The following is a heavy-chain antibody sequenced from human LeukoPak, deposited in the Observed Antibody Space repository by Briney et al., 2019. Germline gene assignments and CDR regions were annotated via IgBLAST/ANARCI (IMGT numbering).Heavy chain of an antibody. V-gene: IGHV3-33*01. J-gene: IGHJ4*02. CDR3: TTGGYSYGYVGPGSSDY. CDR2: IWYDGSNK. CDR1: GFTFSSYG. Sequence: PGGSLRLSCAASGFTFSSYGMHWVRQAPGKGLEWVAVIWYDGSNKYYADSVKGRFTISGDNSKNTLYLQMNSLKTEDTAVYYCTTGGYSYGYVGPGSSDYWGQGTLVTVSS. D-gene: IGHD5-18*01.